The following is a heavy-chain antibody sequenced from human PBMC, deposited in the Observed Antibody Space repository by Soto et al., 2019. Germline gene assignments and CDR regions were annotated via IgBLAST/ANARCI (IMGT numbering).Heavy chain of an antibody. D-gene: IGHD3-10*01. V-gene: IGHV4-59*01. Sequence: QVQLQESGPGLVKPSETLSLTCTVSGGSISSYYWSWIRQPPGKGLEWIGYIYYSGSTNYNPSLKSRVTISVDTSKNQFSLKLSSVTAADTAVYYCARATRGLWFGELLSIGRNYFDYWGQGTLVTISS. CDR2: IYYSGST. CDR3: ARATRGLWFGELLSIGRNYFDY. J-gene: IGHJ4*02. CDR1: GGSISSYY.